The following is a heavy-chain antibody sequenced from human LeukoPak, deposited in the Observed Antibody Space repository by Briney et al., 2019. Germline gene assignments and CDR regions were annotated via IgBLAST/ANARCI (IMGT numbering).Heavy chain of an antibody. CDR2: ISYDGSNK. Sequence: GGSLRLSCAASGFTFSSYGMHWVRQAPGKGLEWVAVISYDGSNKYYADSVKGRFTISRDNSKNTLYLQMNSLRAEDTAVYYWAKGGGDFDYWGQGTLVTVSS. D-gene: IGHD3-16*01. J-gene: IGHJ4*02. CDR3: AKGGGDFDY. V-gene: IGHV3-30*18. CDR1: GFTFSSYG.